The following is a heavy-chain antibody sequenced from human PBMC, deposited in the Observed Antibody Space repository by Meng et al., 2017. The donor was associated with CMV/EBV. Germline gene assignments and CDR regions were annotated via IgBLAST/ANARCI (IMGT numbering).Heavy chain of an antibody. J-gene: IGHJ5*02. D-gene: IGHD2-2*01. CDR2: INHSGST. CDR3: ARRVGRVVPAAIHWFDP. V-gene: IGHV4-34*01. Sequence: YGGSFSGYSWSWIRQPPGKGLEWIGEINHSGSTNYTPSLKSRVTISVDTSKNQFSLKLSSVTAADTAVYYCARRVGRVVPAAIHWFDPWGQGTLVTVSS. CDR1: GGSFSGYS.